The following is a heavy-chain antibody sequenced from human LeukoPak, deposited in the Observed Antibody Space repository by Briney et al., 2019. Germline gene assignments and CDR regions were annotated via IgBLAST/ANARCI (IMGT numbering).Heavy chain of an antibody. V-gene: IGHV3-7*03. CDR1: GLTLSNYW. CDR2: IKQDGSEK. Sequence: GGSLRLSCTASGLTLSNYWMIWVRQAPGKGLQWVAKIKQDGSEKYYVDSVKGRFTISRDNAENSLYLQMNSLRVEDTAVYYCAKEGFDSWGQGTLVTVSS. J-gene: IGHJ4*02. CDR3: AKEGFDS.